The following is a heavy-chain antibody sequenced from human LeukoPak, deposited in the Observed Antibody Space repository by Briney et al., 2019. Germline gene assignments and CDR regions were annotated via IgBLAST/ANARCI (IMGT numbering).Heavy chain of an antibody. V-gene: IGHV4-4*07. Sequence: SETLSLTCSVSGDSITYFYWSWIRQAAGKGLEWIGRISSSGSTDYNASLKSRVTMSVDTSKNQLSLKVISVAAADTAVYYCAGSLGYCTSNVCYLKYWGQGTLVTVSS. CDR2: ISSSGST. J-gene: IGHJ4*02. D-gene: IGHD2-8*01. CDR1: GDSITYFY. CDR3: AGSLGYCTSNVCYLKY.